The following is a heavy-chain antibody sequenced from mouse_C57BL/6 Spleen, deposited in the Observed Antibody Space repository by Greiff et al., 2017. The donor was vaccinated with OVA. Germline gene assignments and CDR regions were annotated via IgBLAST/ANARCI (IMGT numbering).Heavy chain of an antibody. J-gene: IGHJ4*01. D-gene: IGHD3-3*01. V-gene: IGHV6-3*01. CDR1: GFTFSNYW. CDR3: PRGRYAMDY. CDR2: IRLKSDNYAT. Sequence: EVKVEESGGGLVQPGGSMKLSCVASGFTFSNYWMNWVRQSPEKGLEWVAQIRLKSDNYATHYAESVKGRFTISRDDSKSSVYLQMNNLRAEDTGIYYCPRGRYAMDYWGQGTSVTVSS.